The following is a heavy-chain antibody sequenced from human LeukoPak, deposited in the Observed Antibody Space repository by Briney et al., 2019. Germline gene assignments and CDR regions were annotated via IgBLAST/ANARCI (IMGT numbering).Heavy chain of an antibody. V-gene: IGHV4-38-2*02. D-gene: IGHD3-22*01. CDR3: ARGPYSYDSSGAFDI. J-gene: IGHJ3*02. CDR2: FHYSGST. Sequence: PSETLSLTCTVSGYSISSAYYWGWIRQPPGKGLEWIGSFHYSGSTNYNPSLKSRVTISVDTSKNQFSLKLSSVTAADTAVYFCARGPYSYDSSGAFDIWGQGTLVTVSS. CDR1: GYSISSAYY.